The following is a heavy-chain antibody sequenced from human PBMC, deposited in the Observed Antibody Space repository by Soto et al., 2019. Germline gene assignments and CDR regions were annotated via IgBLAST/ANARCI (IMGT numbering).Heavy chain of an antibody. D-gene: IGHD5-12*01. J-gene: IGHJ4*02. CDR3: HGYGY. CDR1: GFTVSSTNY. V-gene: IGHV3-53*01. Sequence: EVQVVESGGGLIQPGGSLRLSCVVSGFTVSSTNYMSWVRQAPGKGLEWVSVIYSGGTTFYADSVKGRFTISRDNSKKTMYLQMNSLRAEDTAVYYCHGYGYWGQGTLVTVSS. CDR2: IYSGGTT.